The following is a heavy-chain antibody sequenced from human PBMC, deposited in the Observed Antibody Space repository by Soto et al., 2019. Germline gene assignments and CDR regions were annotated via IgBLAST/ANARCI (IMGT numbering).Heavy chain of an antibody. V-gene: IGHV4-31*03. Sequence: QVQLQESGPGLAKPSQTLSLICTVSGGSISSGGYYWSWIRQHPGKGLEWIGYIYYSGSTYYNPSLKSRVTISVDTSKNQFSLKLSSVTAADTAVYYCASIVSSAHGEFSDWGQGTLVTVSS. CDR1: GGSISSGGYY. CDR2: IYYSGST. J-gene: IGHJ4*02. D-gene: IGHD3-10*01. CDR3: ASIVSSAHGEFSD.